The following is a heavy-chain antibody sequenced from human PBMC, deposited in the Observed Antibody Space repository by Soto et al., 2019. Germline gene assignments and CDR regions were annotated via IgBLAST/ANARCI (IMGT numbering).Heavy chain of an antibody. CDR1: GGSVSSGSYY. CDR2: IYYSGST. Sequence: PSETLSLTCTVSGGSVSSGSYYWSWIRQPPGKGLEWIGYIYYSGSTNYNPSLKSRVTISVDTSKNQFSLKLSSVTAADTAVYYCARDAPRDFSGGSCYPRYYYYGMDVWGQGTTVTVSS. D-gene: IGHD2-15*01. CDR3: ARDAPRDFSGGSCYPRYYYYGMDV. V-gene: IGHV4-61*01. J-gene: IGHJ6*02.